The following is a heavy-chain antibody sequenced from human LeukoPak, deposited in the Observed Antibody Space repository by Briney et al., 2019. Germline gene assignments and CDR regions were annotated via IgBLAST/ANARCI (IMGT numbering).Heavy chain of an antibody. CDR3: ASRAMNYYYYYMDV. J-gene: IGHJ6*03. Sequence: ASVKVSCKASGYTFTGYYMHWVRQAPGQGLEWMGWINPNSGGTNYAQKFQGRVTMTRDTSISTAYMELSRLRSDDTAVYYCASRAMNYYYYYMDVWGKGTTVTVSS. CDR2: INPNSGGT. V-gene: IGHV1-2*02. CDR1: GYTFTGYY.